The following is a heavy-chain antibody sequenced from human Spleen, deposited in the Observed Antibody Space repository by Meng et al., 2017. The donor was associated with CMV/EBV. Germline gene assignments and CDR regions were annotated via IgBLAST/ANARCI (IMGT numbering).Heavy chain of an antibody. D-gene: IGHD1-1*01. J-gene: IGHJ4*02. CDR3: VRGYNSFDS. Sequence: GESLKISCAASGFTFSDFYMDWVRQAPGKGLEWVGHTRNKAASYTTKYAASVKGRFTISRDESKNSLYLQMNSLKTEDTAVFYCVRGYNSFDSWGQGTLVTVSS. CDR2: TRNKAASYTT. CDR1: GFTFSDFY. V-gene: IGHV3-72*01.